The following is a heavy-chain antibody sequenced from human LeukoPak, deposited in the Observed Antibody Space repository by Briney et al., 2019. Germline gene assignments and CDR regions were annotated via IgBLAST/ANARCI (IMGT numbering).Heavy chain of an antibody. CDR3: VRKGTGTTTNDAFDI. CDR1: GYSITSAYY. V-gene: IGHV4-38-2*02. D-gene: IGHD1-1*01. Sequence: SETLSLTCTVSGYSITSAYYWGWIRPPPGKGLEWIGSINHSGSTYYNPSLKSRVTISVDTSKNQFSLKLSSVTTADTAVYYCVRKGTGTTTNDAFDIWGQGTMVTVSS. CDR2: INHSGST. J-gene: IGHJ3*02.